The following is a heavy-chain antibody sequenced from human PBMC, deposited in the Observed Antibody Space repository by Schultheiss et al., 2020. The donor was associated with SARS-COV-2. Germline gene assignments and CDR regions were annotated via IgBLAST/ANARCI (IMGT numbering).Heavy chain of an antibody. V-gene: IGHV3-23*01. Sequence: GGSLRLSCAASGITFRDYALNWVRQAPGKGLEWVSVIVGSGGDTYYAESVKGRFTISRDNSRNTVFLQRNSLRAEDTAVYYCAPYCSGGSCYNFFDYWGQGTLVTVSS. CDR2: IVGSGGDT. D-gene: IGHD2-15*01. CDR1: GITFRDYA. CDR3: APYCSGGSCYNFFDY. J-gene: IGHJ4*02.